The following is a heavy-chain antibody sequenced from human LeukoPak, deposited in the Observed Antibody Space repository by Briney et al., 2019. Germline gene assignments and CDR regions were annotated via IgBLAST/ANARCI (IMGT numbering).Heavy chain of an antibody. D-gene: IGHD3-16*01. V-gene: IGHV1-18*01. CDR3: ARDTKRSRARWENLGIDP. CDR2: IITYNGNT. Sequence: WASVKVSCKASGYTFTTYGISWVRQAPGQGLEWMGYIITYNGNTNYAQKLQGRVTMTTDTSTSTAYMELRSLRSDDTAVYYCARDTKRSRARWENLGIDPWGQGTLVTVSS. J-gene: IGHJ5*02. CDR1: GYTFTTYG.